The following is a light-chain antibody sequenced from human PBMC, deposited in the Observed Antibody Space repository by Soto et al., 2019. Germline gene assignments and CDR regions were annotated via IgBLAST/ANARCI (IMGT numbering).Light chain of an antibody. J-gene: IGLJ1*01. CDR2: EVF. Sequence: QSALTQPPSASGSPGQSVTISCTGTSRDIGAYNYVSWYQQHPGQAPKLIIYEVFRRPSGVPDRSSGSKSGNTASLTVSGLQPGDEADYYCSSYAGRETGVFGPGTKLTVL. CDR3: SSYAGRETGV. V-gene: IGLV2-8*01. CDR1: SRDIGAYNY.